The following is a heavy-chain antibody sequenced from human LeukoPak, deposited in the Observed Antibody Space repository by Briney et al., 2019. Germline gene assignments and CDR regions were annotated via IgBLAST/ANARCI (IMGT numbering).Heavy chain of an antibody. CDR1: GDSVSSKSAS. CDR2: TYSRSKWFN. J-gene: IGHJ4*02. CDR3: ARGTGSLDY. V-gene: IGHV6-1*01. D-gene: IGHD1-26*01. Sequence: SQTLSFTCAISGDSVSSKSASWNWIRQSPSRGLEWLGRTYSRSKWFNDYAVSVKSRITINPDTSKNQFSLHLTSVTPDDTAVYYCARGTGSLDYWGQGTLVTVSS.